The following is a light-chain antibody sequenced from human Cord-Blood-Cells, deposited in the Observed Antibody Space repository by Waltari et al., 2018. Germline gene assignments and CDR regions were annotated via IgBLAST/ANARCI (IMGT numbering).Light chain of an antibody. CDR1: ALPKQY. Sequence: SYELTQPPSVSVSPGQTARITCSGDALPKQYAYWYQQKPGQAPVLGIYKDSERSSGIPERFSGSSSGTTVTLTISGVQAEDEADYYCQSADSSGTYYVFGTGTKVTVL. CDR2: KDS. J-gene: IGLJ1*01. V-gene: IGLV3-25*03. CDR3: QSADSSGTYYV.